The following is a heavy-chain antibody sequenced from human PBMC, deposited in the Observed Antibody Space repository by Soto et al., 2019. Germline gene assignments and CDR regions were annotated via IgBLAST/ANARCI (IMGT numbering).Heavy chain of an antibody. V-gene: IGHV3-23*01. CDR2: SIGSGSST. CDR3: ARGETVAAPFEY. CDR1: GFTFSNYA. D-gene: IGHD6-19*01. Sequence: GGSLRLSCAASGFTFSNYAMTWVRQAPGKGLEWVSGSIGSGSSTYYADSVKGRFTIYRDNSKNTLYLQMNSLRAEDTAVYYCARGETVAAPFEYWGQGTLVTVSS. J-gene: IGHJ4*02.